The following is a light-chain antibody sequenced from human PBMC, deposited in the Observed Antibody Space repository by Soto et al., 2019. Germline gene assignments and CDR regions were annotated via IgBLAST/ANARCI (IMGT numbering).Light chain of an antibody. Sequence: DMQMTESPSSLSASVGDRVTITCRASLSISSYLNCYQQKPGKAPKLLIYAASRLQGGVPSLFRGSESATDFTLAISSLQPEYIATYYCQQSDSTPLFTFGPGNKVVIK. CDR3: QQSDSTPLFT. V-gene: IGKV1-39*01. CDR2: AAS. J-gene: IGKJ3*01. CDR1: LSISSY.